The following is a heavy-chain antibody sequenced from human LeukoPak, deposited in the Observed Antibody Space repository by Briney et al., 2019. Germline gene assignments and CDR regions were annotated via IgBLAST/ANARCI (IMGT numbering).Heavy chain of an antibody. J-gene: IGHJ4*02. CDR3: VRGYGSGSYWNY. CDR1: GDSISSSIYY. V-gene: IGHV4-39*07. D-gene: IGHD3-10*01. Sequence: SETLSLTCTVSGDSISSSIYYWGWIRQPPGKGLEWIGEVERSGSTNYNPSLKSRVTISVDTSKKQFSLKLTSVTAADTAVYYCVRGYGSGSYWNYWGQGTLVTVSS. CDR2: VERSGST.